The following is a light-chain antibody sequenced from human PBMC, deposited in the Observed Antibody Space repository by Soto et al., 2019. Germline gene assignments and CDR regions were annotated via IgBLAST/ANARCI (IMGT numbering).Light chain of an antibody. CDR3: QVWDSSSDHPGVV. CDR2: YDS. Sequence: SYELTQPPSVSVAPGKTARITCGGNNIGSKSVHWYQQKPGQAPVLVIYYDSDRPSGIPERFSGSNSGNTATLTISRVEAGEEADYYCQVWDSSSDHPGVVFGGGTKVTVL. CDR1: NIGSKS. V-gene: IGLV3-21*04. J-gene: IGLJ2*01.